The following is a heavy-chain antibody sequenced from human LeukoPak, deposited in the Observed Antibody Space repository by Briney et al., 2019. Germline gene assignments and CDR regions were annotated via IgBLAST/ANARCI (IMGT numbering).Heavy chain of an antibody. J-gene: IGHJ4*02. D-gene: IGHD3-9*01. CDR2: ICSSSSTI. Sequence: GGSLRLSCAASGFTFSSYSMNWVRQAPGKGLEWVSYICSSSSTIYYADSVKGRFTISRDNSKNTLYLQMNSLRAEDTAVYYCARDAINYDILTGYYDYWGQGTLVTVSS. CDR3: ARDAINYDILTGYYDY. CDR1: GFTFSSYS. V-gene: IGHV3-48*01.